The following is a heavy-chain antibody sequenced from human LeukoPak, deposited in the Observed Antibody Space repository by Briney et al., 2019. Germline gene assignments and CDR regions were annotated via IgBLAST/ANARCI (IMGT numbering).Heavy chain of an antibody. CDR3: ARVQRGPNCSSTSCYRYYYYYMDV. Sequence: GGSLRLSCAASGFTFSSYAMHWVRQAPGKGLEWVAVISYDGSNKYYADSVKGRFTISRDNSKNTLYLQMNSLRAEDTAVYYCARVQRGPNCSSTSCYRYYYYYMDVWGKGTTVTVSS. J-gene: IGHJ6*03. CDR1: GFTFSSYA. V-gene: IGHV3-30*04. CDR2: ISYDGSNK. D-gene: IGHD2-2*01.